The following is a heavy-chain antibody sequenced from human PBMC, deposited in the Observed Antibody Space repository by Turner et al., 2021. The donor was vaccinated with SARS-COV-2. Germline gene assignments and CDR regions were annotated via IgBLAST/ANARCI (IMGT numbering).Heavy chain of an antibody. J-gene: IGHJ4*02. Sequence: QVQLVQSGAEVKKPGASVKGSGKASGNTFTGYYMHWVRQAPGQGLEWKGWINPNSGGTNYAQKLQGRVTMTRDTSLSTAYMGLRSLRSYDTAVYYCARAVGYTAMEYWGQGTLVTVSS. CDR2: INPNSGGT. CDR1: GNTFTGYY. V-gene: IGHV1-2*02. D-gene: IGHD5-18*01. CDR3: ARAVGYTAMEY.